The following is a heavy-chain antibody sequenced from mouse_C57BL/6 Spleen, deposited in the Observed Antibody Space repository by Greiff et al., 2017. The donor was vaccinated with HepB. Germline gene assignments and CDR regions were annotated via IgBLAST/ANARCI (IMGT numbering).Heavy chain of an antibody. CDR3: ARLGLGYFDY. CDR1: GYTFTDYN. V-gene: IGHV1-18*01. J-gene: IGHJ2*01. CDR2: INPNNGGT. Sequence: EVQLQQSGPELVKPGASVKIPCKASGYTFTDYNMDWVKQSHGKSLEWIGDINPNNGGTIYNQKFKGKATLTVDKSSSTAYMELRSLTSEDTAVYYCARLGLGYFDYWGQGTTLTVSS. D-gene: IGHD4-1*01.